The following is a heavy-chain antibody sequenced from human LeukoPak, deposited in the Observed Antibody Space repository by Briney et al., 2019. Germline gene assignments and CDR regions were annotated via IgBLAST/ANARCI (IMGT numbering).Heavy chain of an antibody. V-gene: IGHV4-4*02. CDR2: FYFSGSA. D-gene: IGHD3-9*01. Sequence: PSGTLSLTCGVSGGSISNTNWWSWVRQPPGQGLEWIGSFYFSGSAYYNPSLESRITVSVDTSKNQFSLKLTSVTAADTAVYYCARQHEILTGYAFDIWGHGTMVTVSS. CDR1: GGSISNTNW. CDR3: ARQHEILTGYAFDI. J-gene: IGHJ3*02.